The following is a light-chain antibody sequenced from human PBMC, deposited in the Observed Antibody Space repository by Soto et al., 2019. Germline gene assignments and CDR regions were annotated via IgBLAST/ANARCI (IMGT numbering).Light chain of an antibody. CDR2: FGS. Sequence: DIVMTQIPVSLPVTPGEPASISCKSSQSLLHSHGYNYMDWYLQKPWQSPQLLIYFGSYRASGVPDRFSGSGSGTNFTLRISRVETDDFGIYYCMQALQVPITFGQGTRLEIK. J-gene: IGKJ5*01. CDR3: MQALQVPIT. V-gene: IGKV2-28*01. CDR1: QSLLHSHGYNY.